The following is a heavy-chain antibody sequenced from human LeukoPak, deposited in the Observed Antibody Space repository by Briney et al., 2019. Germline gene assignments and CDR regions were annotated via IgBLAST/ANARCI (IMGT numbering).Heavy chain of an antibody. CDR2: IYHSGST. CDR1: GGSISSGGYY. D-gene: IGHD4-23*01. J-gene: IGHJ4*02. CDR3: ARTTVVTVSIYFDY. V-gene: IGHV4-30-2*01. Sequence: SETLSLTCTVSGGSISSGGYYWSWIRQPPGKGLEWIGYIYHSGSTYYNPSLKRRVTISVDRSKNQFSLKLSSATAADTAVYYCARTTVVTVSIYFDYWGQGTLVTVSS.